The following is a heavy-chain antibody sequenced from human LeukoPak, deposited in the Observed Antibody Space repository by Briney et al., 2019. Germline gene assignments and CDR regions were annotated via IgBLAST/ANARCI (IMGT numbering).Heavy chain of an antibody. CDR1: GYSISNGYY. CDR3: ARDWGSYRPYYFDY. V-gene: IGHV4-38-2*02. D-gene: IGHD1-26*01. CDR2: MFHSGST. J-gene: IGHJ4*02. Sequence: SETLSLTCTVSGYSISNGYYWGWIRPPPGKGLEWIGSMFHSGSTDHNPSLKSRVTMSVDTSKNQFSLKLSSVTAADTAVYYCARDWGSYRPYYFDYWGQGTLVTVSS.